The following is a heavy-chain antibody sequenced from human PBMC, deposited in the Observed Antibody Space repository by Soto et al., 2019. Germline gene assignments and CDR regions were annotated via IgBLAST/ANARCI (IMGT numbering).Heavy chain of an antibody. CDR3: AQSVAASGRGRFDP. Sequence: EVQLVESGGGLVQPGGSLRLSCAASGFTFSNYWMHWVRQAPGKGLVWVSRINGDGSSTTYEDSVKGRFTISRDNAKNTLYLQMNSLRAEDTAVYYCAQSVAASGRGRFDPWGQGTLVTVSS. J-gene: IGHJ5*02. D-gene: IGHD2-15*01. CDR2: INGDGSST. CDR1: GFTFSNYW. V-gene: IGHV3-74*01.